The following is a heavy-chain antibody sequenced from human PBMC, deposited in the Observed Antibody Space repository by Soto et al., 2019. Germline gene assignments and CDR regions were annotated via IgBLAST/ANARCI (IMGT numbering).Heavy chain of an antibody. D-gene: IGHD3-22*01. CDR3: ARSMYYSDGSNYSPFDY. J-gene: IGHJ4*02. CDR2: FYYTGST. V-gene: IGHV4-61*01. Sequence: QVQLQDSGPGLVKPSETLSLTCTVSGGSVSSGNYYWSWIRQPPGKGLEWIGYFYYTGSTNYNPSLKSRVTISIDASKHQFSLRLSSVTAADTAVYYCARSMYYSDGSNYSPFDYWGQGTLVTVSS. CDR1: GGSVSSGNYY.